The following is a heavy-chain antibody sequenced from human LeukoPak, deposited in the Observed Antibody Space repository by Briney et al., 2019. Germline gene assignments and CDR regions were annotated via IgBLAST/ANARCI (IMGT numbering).Heavy chain of an antibody. CDR1: GYTFTSYY. CDR2: INPSGGST. J-gene: IGHJ4*02. V-gene: IGHV1-46*01. Sequence: ASVKVSCKASGYTFTSYYMHWVRRAPGQGLEWMGIINPSGGSTSYAQKFQGRVTMTRDTSTSTVYMELSSLRSEDTAVYYCARDIKGAIQLWWELDYWGQGTLVTVSS. D-gene: IGHD5-18*01. CDR3: ARDIKGAIQLWWELDY.